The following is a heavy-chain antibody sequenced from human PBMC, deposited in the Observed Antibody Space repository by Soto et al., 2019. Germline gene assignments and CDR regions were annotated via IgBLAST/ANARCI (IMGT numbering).Heavy chain of an antibody. J-gene: IGHJ4*02. D-gene: IGHD3-3*01. CDR3: ARVSTFDLWSGYSGCDY. Sequence: QVQVVESGGGVVQPGRSLRLSYAASGFTFKNYGMHWVRQAPGKGLEWVAVIWYDGSNKYYADSVKGRFTISRDNSKDTLYLYMSSLRAEDTAVYYCARVSTFDLWSGYSGCDYWGQGTLVTVSS. CDR2: IWYDGSNK. CDR1: GFTFKNYG. V-gene: IGHV3-33*01.